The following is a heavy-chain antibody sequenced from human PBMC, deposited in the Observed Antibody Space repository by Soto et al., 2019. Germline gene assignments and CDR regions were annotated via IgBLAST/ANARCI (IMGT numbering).Heavy chain of an antibody. J-gene: IGHJ4*02. CDR3: ARSNVLVTAADY. CDR1: GYTFTSYA. V-gene: IGHV1-3*01. CDR2: INAGNGNT. D-gene: IGHD2-21*02. Sequence: QVQLVQSGAEVKKPGASVKVSCKASGYTFTSYAMHWVRQAPGQRLEWMGWINAGNGNTKYSQKFQGRVTITRDTSASTAYMELSSLRSEDTSVYYCARSNVLVTAADYWGQGTLVTVSS.